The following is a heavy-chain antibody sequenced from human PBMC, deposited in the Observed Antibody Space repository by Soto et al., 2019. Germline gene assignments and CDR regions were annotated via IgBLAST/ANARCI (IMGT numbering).Heavy chain of an antibody. CDR2: INPSGGST. CDR3: AREAAVAGFEPGASDY. Sequence: QVQLVQSGAEVKKPGASVKVSCKASGYTFTSYYMHWVRQAPGQGLEWMGIINPSGGSTSYAQKFQGRVTMTRDTSTSTVYMELSSLRSEDTAVYYCAREAAVAGFEPGASDYWGQGTLVTVSS. V-gene: IGHV1-46*01. CDR1: GYTFTSYY. J-gene: IGHJ4*02. D-gene: IGHD6-19*01.